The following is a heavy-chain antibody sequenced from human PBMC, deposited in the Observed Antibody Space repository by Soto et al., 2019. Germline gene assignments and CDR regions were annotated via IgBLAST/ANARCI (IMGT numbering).Heavy chain of an antibody. CDR3: GRDVVCPGDY. CDR1: GFTFSGYV. Sequence: PGGSLILSCASSGFTFSGYVMHWVRPAQGKGLEWVAVIWYDGSNKYYAYSVKCRFTISRDNSKNTLYLQMKSVRAEDTAVYYCGRDVVCPGDYWGQGTLVTGSS. CDR2: IWYDGSNK. J-gene: IGHJ4*02. V-gene: IGHV3-33*01. D-gene: IGHD2-15*01.